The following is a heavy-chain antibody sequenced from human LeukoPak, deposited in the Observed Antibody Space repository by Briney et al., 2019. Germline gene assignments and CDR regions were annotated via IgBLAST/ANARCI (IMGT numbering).Heavy chain of an antibody. Sequence: ASVKVSCKVSGYTLTEVSMHWVRQAPGKGLEWMGGFDTEDGEIIYAQKFQGRVTMTEDTSTDTAYMELSSLRSEDTAVYYCATDPGVRWFGELLTSYWGQGTLVTVSS. J-gene: IGHJ4*02. D-gene: IGHD3-10*01. CDR3: ATDPGVRWFGELLTSY. V-gene: IGHV1-24*01. CDR2: FDTEDGEI. CDR1: GYTLTEVS.